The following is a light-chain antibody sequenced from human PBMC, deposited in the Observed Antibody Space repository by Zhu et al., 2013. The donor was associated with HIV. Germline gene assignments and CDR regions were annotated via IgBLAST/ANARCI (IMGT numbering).Light chain of an antibody. V-gene: IGKV1-9*01. CDR2: AAS. CDR1: QDIGKY. Sequence: DIQLTQSPSFLSASVGDRVTIACRASQDIGKYLAWYQQKSGKAPKLLVYAASTLQSGVPSRFGGRGSGTDFTLTISSLQPEDFATYYCQQSYSTPRTFGQGPKWK. J-gene: IGKJ1*01. CDR3: QQSYSTPRT.